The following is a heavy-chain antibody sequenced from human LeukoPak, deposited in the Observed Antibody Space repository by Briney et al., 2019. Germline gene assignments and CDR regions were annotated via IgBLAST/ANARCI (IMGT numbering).Heavy chain of an antibody. V-gene: IGHV3-74*01. CDR3: ARGDDSSGYYPYYYYYYGMDV. Sequence: GGSLRLSCAASGFTFSSYWMHWVRQAPGKGLVWVSRINSDGRSTSYADSVKGRFTIPRDNAKNTLYLQMNSLRAEDTAVYYCARGDDSSGYYPYYYYYYGMDVWGQGTTVTVSS. CDR2: INSDGRST. D-gene: IGHD3-22*01. J-gene: IGHJ6*02. CDR1: GFTFSSYW.